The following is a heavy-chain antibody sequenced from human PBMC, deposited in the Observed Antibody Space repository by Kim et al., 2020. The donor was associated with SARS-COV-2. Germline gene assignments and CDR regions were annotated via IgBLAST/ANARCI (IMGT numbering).Heavy chain of an antibody. CDR1: GFTFSNNW. J-gene: IGHJ5*02. Sequence: GGSLRLSCAASGFTFSNNWMNWVRQSPGKGLEWVANIKEDGSTKNYVDSVKGRFTISRDNAKSSLYLQMNSLSDEDTAVYYCTTEFTRGYFWPSGQGTLVTVSS. V-gene: IGHV3-7*01. D-gene: IGHD3-22*01. CDR2: IKEDGSTK. CDR3: TTEFTRGYFWP.